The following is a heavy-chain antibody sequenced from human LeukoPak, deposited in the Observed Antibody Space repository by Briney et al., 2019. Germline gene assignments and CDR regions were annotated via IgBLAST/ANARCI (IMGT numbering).Heavy chain of an antibody. V-gene: IGHV1-2*02. D-gene: IGHD3-10*01. CDR2: IHPNSGGT. CDR3: ERVNRENVFGVSMDV. CDR1: GYTFTDYY. Sequence: AASVKVSCKASGYTFTDYYMHWVRQAPGQGLEWMGWIHPNSGGTNSAQNFQGRVTMTRDTSTSTVYVELSSLRSEDTAVYYCERVNRENVFGVSMDVWGQGTTVTVSS. J-gene: IGHJ6*02.